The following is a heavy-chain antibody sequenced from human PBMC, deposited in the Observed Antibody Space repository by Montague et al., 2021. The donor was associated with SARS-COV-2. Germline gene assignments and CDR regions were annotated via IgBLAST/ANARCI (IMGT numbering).Heavy chain of an antibody. V-gene: IGHV4-59*08. J-gene: IGHJ3*02. CDR2: IHYTGSA. D-gene: IGHD6-19*01. CDR3: ARHLAVGTSGFDI. CDR1: GGSINNYY. Sequence: SETRSLTCTVSGGSINNYYWSWIRQPPEKGPEWTAFIHYTGSANYNPSLKSRATISVDPYKNQCSLKLTSVTAADAALYYCARHLAVGTSGFDIWGQGTMVTVSS.